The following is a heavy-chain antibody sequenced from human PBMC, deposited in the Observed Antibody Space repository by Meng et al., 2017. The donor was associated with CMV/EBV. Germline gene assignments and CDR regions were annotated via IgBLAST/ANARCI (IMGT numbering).Heavy chain of an antibody. CDR2: IKQDGSEK. V-gene: IGHV3-7*01. CDR1: GFTFSSYW. Sequence: GESLKISCAASGFTFSSYWMSWVRQAPGKGLEWVANIKQDGSEKYYVDSVKGRFTISRDNAKNSLYLQMNSLRAEDTAVYYCARDGTIAAAGHSYYYYGMDVWGQGTTVTVS. J-gene: IGHJ6*02. CDR3: ARDGTIAAAGHSYYYYGMDV. D-gene: IGHD6-13*01.